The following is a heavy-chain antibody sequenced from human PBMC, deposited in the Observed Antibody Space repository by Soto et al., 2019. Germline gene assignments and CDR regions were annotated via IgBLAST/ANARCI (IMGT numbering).Heavy chain of an antibody. D-gene: IGHD6-13*01. CDR2: ISGGGGST. Sequence: EVQLLESGGDLVQPGGSLRLSCAGSGFTFNNFGMTWVRQAPGKGLEWVSAISGGGGSTYYADSVKGRFSISRDNSKNTMYMQMDSLRAEDTALYYCAKDRSYSSRWYLPDVWGQGTTVTVSS. CDR1: GFTFNNFG. J-gene: IGHJ6*02. CDR3: AKDRSYSSRWYLPDV. V-gene: IGHV3-23*01.